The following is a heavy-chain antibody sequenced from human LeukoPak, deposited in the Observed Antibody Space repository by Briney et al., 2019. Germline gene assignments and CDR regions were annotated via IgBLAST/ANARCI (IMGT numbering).Heavy chain of an antibody. CDR2: VHTSGST. Sequence: SETLSLTCTVSGFSISDYYWSWIRQPAGKGLEWIGRVHTSGSTNYNPSLKSRVTMSVDTSKNQFSLRLSTVTAADTAVYYCARDLYGDYGVFDYWGQGTLVTVSS. J-gene: IGHJ4*02. D-gene: IGHD4-17*01. CDR3: ARDLYGDYGVFDY. V-gene: IGHV4-4*07. CDR1: GFSISDYY.